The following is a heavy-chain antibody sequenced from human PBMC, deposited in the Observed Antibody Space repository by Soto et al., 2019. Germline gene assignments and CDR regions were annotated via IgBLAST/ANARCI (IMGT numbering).Heavy chain of an antibody. V-gene: IGHV4-4*07. CDR1: GGSISSYY. D-gene: IGHD3-3*01. CDR3: ARDRSRTYYDFWSGYYIGYYGMDV. CDR2: IYTSGST. Sequence: TLSLTCTVSGGSISSYYWSWIRRPAGKGLEWIGRIYTSGSTNYNPSLKSRVTMSVDTSKNQFSLKLSSVTAADTAVYYCARDRSRTYYDFWSGYYIGYYGMDVWGQGTTVTVSS. J-gene: IGHJ6*02.